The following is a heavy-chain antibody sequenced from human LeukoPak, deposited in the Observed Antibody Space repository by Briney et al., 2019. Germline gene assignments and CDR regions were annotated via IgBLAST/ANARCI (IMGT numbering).Heavy chain of an antibody. D-gene: IGHD3-9*01. CDR2: IYYSGST. Sequence: SETLSLTCTVSGGSISSYYWSWIRQPPGKGLEWIGYIYYSGSTNYNPSLKSRVTISVDTSKNQFSLKLSSVTAADTAVYYCARFRGRIRYFGGFDYWGQGTLVTVPS. CDR3: ARFRGRIRYFGGFDY. CDR1: GGSISSYY. V-gene: IGHV4-59*01. J-gene: IGHJ4*02.